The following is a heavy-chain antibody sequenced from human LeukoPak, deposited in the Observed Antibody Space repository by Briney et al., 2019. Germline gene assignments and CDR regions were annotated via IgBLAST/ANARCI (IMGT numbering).Heavy chain of an antibody. Sequence: ASVEVSCKASGYTFTSYGISWVRQAPGQGLEWMGWISAYTGNTNYAQKLQGRVTMTTDTSTSTAYMELRSLRSDDTAVYYCARVVAVAGNPYYYYYMDVWGKGTTVTVSS. CDR3: ARVVAVAGNPYYYYYMDV. CDR1: GYTFTSYG. V-gene: IGHV1-18*01. CDR2: ISAYTGNT. D-gene: IGHD6-19*01. J-gene: IGHJ6*03.